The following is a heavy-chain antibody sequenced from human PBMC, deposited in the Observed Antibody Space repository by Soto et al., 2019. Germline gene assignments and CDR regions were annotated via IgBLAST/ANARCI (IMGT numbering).Heavy chain of an antibody. J-gene: IGHJ4*02. CDR2: VSHDGRNT. D-gene: IGHD6-19*01. Sequence: VQLVESGGGVVQPGRSLRLSCAASGFTFSDYAMHWVCQAPGKGLEWVAVVSHDGRNTHYADSVKGRFTISRDSSKNTVSLEMASMGAEDTAVYYCAKGGGQWLVTSDFNYWGQGALVTVSS. CDR1: GFTFSDYA. V-gene: IGHV3-30*18. CDR3: AKGGGQWLVTSDFNY.